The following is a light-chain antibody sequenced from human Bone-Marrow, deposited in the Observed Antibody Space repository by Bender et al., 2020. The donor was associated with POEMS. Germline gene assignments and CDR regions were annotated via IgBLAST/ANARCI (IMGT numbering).Light chain of an antibody. CDR1: SSNIGGNA. CDR3: STWDGILNGWV. V-gene: IGLV1-44*01. CDR2: GND. Sequence: QSVLTQSPSASGTPGQRVTISCSGSSSNIGGNAVNWCQQLPGTAPKLLIYGNDHRPSGVPDRFSGSKSGTSASLAISRLQSEDEANYFCSTWDGILNGWVFGGGTELTVL. J-gene: IGLJ3*02.